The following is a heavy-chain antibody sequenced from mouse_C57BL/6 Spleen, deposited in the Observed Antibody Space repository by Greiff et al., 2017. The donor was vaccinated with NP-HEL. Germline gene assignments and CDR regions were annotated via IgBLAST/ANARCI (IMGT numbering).Heavy chain of an antibody. J-gene: IGHJ1*03. V-gene: IGHV10-1*01. CDR1: GFSFNTYA. Sequence: EVQLVESGGGLVQPKGSLKLSCAASGFSFNTYAMNWVRQAPGKGVEWVARIRSKSNNYATYYADSVKDRFTISRDDSESMLYLQMNNLKTEDTAMYYCVRGEYYYGSDWYFDVWGTGTTVTVSS. CDR3: VRGEYYYGSDWYFDV. D-gene: IGHD1-1*01. CDR2: IRSKSNNYAT.